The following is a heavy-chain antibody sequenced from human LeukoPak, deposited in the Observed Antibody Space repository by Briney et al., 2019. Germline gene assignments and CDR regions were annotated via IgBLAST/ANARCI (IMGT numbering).Heavy chain of an antibody. CDR2: INQDGSEK. J-gene: IGHJ3*01. CDR1: GFTFSDYW. CDR3: ATPILTYPDRA. D-gene: IGHD3-9*01. Sequence: GGSLRLSCAASGFTFSDYWMSWVRQPPGKGLEWVANINQDGSEKFYVDSVKGRFTVSRDNAKNSLYLQMNSLRAEDTAVYYCATPILTYPDRAWGQGTMVTVSP. V-gene: IGHV3-7*05.